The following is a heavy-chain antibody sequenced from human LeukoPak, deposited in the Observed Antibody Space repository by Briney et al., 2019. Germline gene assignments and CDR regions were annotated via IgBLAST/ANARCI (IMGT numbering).Heavy chain of an antibody. V-gene: IGHV3-23*01. Sequence: GGSLRLSCAASGFTFSSYGMSWVRQAPGKGLEWVSAISGGGGSTYYADSVKGRFTISRDNSKNTLYLQMNSLRAEDTAVYYCAKGELYYYDSSGYYPFDAFDIWGQGTMVTVSS. CDR3: AKGELYYYDSSGYYPFDAFDI. J-gene: IGHJ3*02. CDR1: GFTFSSYG. CDR2: ISGGGGST. D-gene: IGHD3-22*01.